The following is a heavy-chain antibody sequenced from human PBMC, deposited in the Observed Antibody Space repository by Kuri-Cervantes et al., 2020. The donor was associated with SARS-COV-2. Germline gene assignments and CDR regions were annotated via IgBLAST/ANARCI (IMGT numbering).Heavy chain of an antibody. CDR1: GGSFSGYY. CDR3: ARPNGGYGGIDY. D-gene: IGHD3-16*01. J-gene: IGHJ4*02. Sequence: GSLRLSCAVYGGSFSGYYWSWIRQPPGKGLEWIGSIYYSGSTYYNPSLKSRVTISVDTSKNQFSLKLSSVTAADTAVYYCARPNGGYGGIDYWGQGTLVTVSS. V-gene: IGHV4-34*01. CDR2: IYYSGST.